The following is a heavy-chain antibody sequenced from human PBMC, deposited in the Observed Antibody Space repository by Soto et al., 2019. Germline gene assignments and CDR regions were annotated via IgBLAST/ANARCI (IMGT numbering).Heavy chain of an antibody. CDR3: ARGGLQYYYGSGSYRKAASTFDY. CDR1: GGSISSGGYY. J-gene: IGHJ4*02. D-gene: IGHD3-10*01. Sequence: PSETLSLTCTVSGGSISSGGYYWSWIRQHPGKGLEWIGYIYYSGSTYYNPSLKSRVTISVDTSKNQFSLKLSSVTAADTAVYYCARGGLQYYYGSGSYRKAASTFDYWGQGTLVTVSS. V-gene: IGHV4-31*03. CDR2: IYYSGST.